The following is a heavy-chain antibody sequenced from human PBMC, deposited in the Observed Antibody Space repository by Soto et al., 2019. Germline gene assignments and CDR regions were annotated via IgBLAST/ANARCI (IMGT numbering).Heavy chain of an antibody. CDR1: GGTFSSYA. CDR3: ASVLRLGDFLTYGMDV. J-gene: IGHJ6*02. CDR2: IIPIFGTA. Sequence: QVQLVQSGAEVKKPGSSVKVSCKASGGTFSSYAISWGRQAPGQGLEWMGGIIPIFGTANYAQKFQGRVTITADDSTSTAYMELSSLRSEDTAVYYCASVLRLGDFLTYGMDVWGQGTTVTVSS. D-gene: IGHD3-3*01. V-gene: IGHV1-69*01.